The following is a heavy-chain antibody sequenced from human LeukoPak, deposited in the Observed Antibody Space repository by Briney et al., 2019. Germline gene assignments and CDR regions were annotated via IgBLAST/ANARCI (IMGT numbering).Heavy chain of an antibody. V-gene: IGHV3-7*05. CDR1: RFTSNSCW. CDR3: ARDADRGGDFDY. CDR2: IKQDGSDA. D-gene: IGHD1-14*01. Sequence: PGGSLRLSCAASRFTSNSCWMTWVRQAPGKGLEWVANIKQDGSDASYVDSVKGRFTISRDNARNSLYLQMNSLRAEDTAVYYCARDADRGGDFDYWGQGTLVTVSS. J-gene: IGHJ4*02.